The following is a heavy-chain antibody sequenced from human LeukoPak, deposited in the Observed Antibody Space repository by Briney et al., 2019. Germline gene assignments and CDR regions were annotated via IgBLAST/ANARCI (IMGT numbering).Heavy chain of an antibody. CDR2: ISSSSSYI. CDR3: ARDSRRGMDV. Sequence: GGSLRLSCAASGFTFSSYSMNWVRHAPAKGLEWVSSISSSSSYIYYADSVKGRFTISRDNAKNSLYLQMNSLRAEDTAVYYCARDSRRGMDVWGQGTTVTVSS. V-gene: IGHV3-21*01. J-gene: IGHJ6*02. CDR1: GFTFSSYS.